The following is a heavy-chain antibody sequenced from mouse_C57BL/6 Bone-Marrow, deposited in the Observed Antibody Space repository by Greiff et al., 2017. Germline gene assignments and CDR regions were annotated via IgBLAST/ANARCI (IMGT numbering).Heavy chain of an antibody. Sequence: EVQRVESGGGLVQPKGSLKLSCAASGFSFNTYAMNWVRQAPGKGLEWVARIRSKSNNYATYYADSVKDRFTISRDDSESMLYLQMNNLKTEDTAMYYCVRRDYFYAMDYWGQGTSVTVSS. V-gene: IGHV10-1*01. CDR3: VRRDYFYAMDY. CDR1: GFSFNTYA. J-gene: IGHJ4*01. CDR2: IRSKSNNYAT. D-gene: IGHD1-1*01.